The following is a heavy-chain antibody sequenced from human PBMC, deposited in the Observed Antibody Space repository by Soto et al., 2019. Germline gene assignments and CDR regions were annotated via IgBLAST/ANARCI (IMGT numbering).Heavy chain of an antibody. CDR2: INPNSGGT. J-gene: IGHJ6*02. CDR1: GYTFTSYG. CDR3: ARGSIVVVPFQNYGMDV. D-gene: IGHD2-15*01. Sequence: ASVKVSCKASGYTFTSYGINWVRQAPGQGLEWMGWINPNSGGTNYAQKFQGWVTMTRDTSISTAYMELSRLRSDDTAVYYCARGSIVVVPFQNYGMDVWGQGTTVTVSS. V-gene: IGHV1-2*04.